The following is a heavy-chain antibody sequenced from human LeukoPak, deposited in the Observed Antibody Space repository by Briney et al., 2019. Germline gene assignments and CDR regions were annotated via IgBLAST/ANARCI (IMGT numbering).Heavy chain of an antibody. CDR3: AQVPGSMVRGVAQNS. Sequence: GGSLRLSCAASGFTFSGYWMHWVRQAPGKGLVWVSRINSDGSSTSYTDSVKGRFTISRDNAKNTLYLQMNSLRAEDTAVYYCAQVPGSMVRGVAQNSWGQGTLVTVSS. V-gene: IGHV3-74*01. CDR2: INSDGSST. J-gene: IGHJ5*02. CDR1: GFTFSGYW. D-gene: IGHD3-10*01.